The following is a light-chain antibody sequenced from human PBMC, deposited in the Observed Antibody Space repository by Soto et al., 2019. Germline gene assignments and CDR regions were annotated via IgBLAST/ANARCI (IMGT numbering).Light chain of an antibody. J-gene: IGKJ4*01. CDR3: QQSDSTPGT. CDR1: QSISSY. CDR2: AAS. V-gene: IGKV1-39*01. Sequence: DIQMTQSPSSLSASVGDRVTITCRASQSISSYLNWYQQKPGKAPKLLIYAASSLQSGVPSRFSGSGSGTDLTLTISSLQPEDFATYYCQQSDSTPGTFGGGTKVEIK.